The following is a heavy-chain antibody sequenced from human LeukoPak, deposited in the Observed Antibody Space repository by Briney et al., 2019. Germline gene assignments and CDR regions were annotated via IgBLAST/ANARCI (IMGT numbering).Heavy chain of an antibody. V-gene: IGHV3-48*03. J-gene: IGHJ6*02. CDR3: AKDQGYHYYYGMDV. Sequence: PGGSLRLSCAASGFTFSSYEMNWVRQAPGKGLEWVSYISSSGSTIYYADSVKGRFTISRDNAKNSLYLQMNSLRAEDTAVYYCAKDQGYHYYYGMDVWGQGTTVTVPS. CDR2: ISSSGSTI. CDR1: GFTFSSYE.